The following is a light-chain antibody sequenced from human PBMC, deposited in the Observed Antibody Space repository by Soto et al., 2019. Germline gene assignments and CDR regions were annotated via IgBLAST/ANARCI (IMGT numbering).Light chain of an antibody. CDR3: SSYTSSSLLV. CDR1: SSDVGGYNS. J-gene: IGLJ2*01. Sequence: QSALTQPASVSGSPGQSITISCTGTSSDVGGYNSVSWYQQHPGTVPKLMIYDVSNRPSGVSDRFSGSKSGNTVALTISGLQAEDEADYYCSSYTSSSLLVFGGGTQLTVL. V-gene: IGLV2-14*01. CDR2: DVS.